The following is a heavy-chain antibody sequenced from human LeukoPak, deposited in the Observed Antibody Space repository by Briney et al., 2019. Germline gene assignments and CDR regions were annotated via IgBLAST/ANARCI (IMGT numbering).Heavy chain of an antibody. J-gene: IGHJ4*02. CDR1: GFTFRTYT. D-gene: IGHD3-10*01. CDR3: AKGYYGSGSYGWFDY. Sequence: GGSLRLSCAGSGFTFRTYTVNWVRQAPGKGLEWVSSISSSGDYTYYTDSLKGRFTISRDNAKNSLYLQMNSLRAEDTAVYSCAKGYYGSGSYGWFDYWGQGTLVTVSS. V-gene: IGHV3-21*01. CDR2: ISSSGDYT.